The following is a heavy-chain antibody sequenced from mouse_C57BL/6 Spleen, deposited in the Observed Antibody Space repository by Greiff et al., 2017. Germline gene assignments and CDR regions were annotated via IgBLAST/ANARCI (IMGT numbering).Heavy chain of an antibody. CDR2: IDPSDSYT. Sequence: VQLQQPGAELVMPGASVKLSCKASGYTFTSYWMHWVKQRPGQGLEWIGEIDPSDSYTNYNQKFKGKSTLTEDKSSSTAYMQLSSLTSEDSAVYYCARGGTGTAYWGQGTLVTVSA. CDR1: GYTFTSYW. D-gene: IGHD4-1*01. V-gene: IGHV1-69*01. CDR3: ARGGTGTAY. J-gene: IGHJ3*01.